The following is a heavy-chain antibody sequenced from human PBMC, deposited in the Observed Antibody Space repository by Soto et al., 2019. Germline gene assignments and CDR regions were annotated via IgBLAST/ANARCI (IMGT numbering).Heavy chain of an antibody. V-gene: IGHV4-34*01. Sequence: LSLTCAVYGGSFSGYYWSWIRQPPGKGLEWIGEINHSGSTNYNPSLKSRVTISVDTSKNQFSLKLSSVTAADTAVYYCARGLTAAGTRNLDYWGQGARGTVS. J-gene: IGHJ4*02. CDR2: INHSGST. CDR3: ARGLTAAGTRNLDY. CDR1: GGSFSGYY. D-gene: IGHD6-13*01.